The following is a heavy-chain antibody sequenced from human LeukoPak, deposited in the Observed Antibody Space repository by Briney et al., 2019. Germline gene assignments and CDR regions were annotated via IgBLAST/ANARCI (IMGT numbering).Heavy chain of an antibody. CDR1: GFIFSSSW. J-gene: IGHJ4*02. D-gene: IGHD4-17*01. Sequence: GGSLRLSCAASGFIFSSSWMSWVRQAPGKGLEWVANIKQDGSQKHYVDSVKGRFTISRDNSKNLLYLQMNSLGAEDTAVYYCARVPYYGDYGFDYWGQGTLVTVSS. CDR2: IKQDGSQK. CDR3: ARVPYYGDYGFDY. V-gene: IGHV3-7*04.